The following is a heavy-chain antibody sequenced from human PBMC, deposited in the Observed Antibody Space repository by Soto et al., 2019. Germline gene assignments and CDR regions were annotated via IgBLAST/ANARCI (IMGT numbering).Heavy chain of an antibody. Sequence: ASETLSLTCTVSGGSISTSAYYWGWIRQPPGKGLEWIGTIYYSGTSYHNPSLKSRVTISVDTSKNQFSLTLTSVTAADTAVYYCASRVEGLYSGNLDPCYDYWGQGTLVTVSS. J-gene: IGHJ4*02. CDR2: IYYSGTS. CDR3: ASRVEGLYSGNLDPCYDY. CDR1: GGSISTSAYY. D-gene: IGHD5-12*01. V-gene: IGHV4-39*01.